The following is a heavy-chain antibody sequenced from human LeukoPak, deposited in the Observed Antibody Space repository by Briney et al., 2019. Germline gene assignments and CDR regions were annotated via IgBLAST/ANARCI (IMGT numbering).Heavy chain of an antibody. V-gene: IGHV1-2*02. CDR1: GYTFTGYY. J-gene: IGHJ4*02. CDR3: AKDEVRWDDYFHY. D-gene: IGHD1-26*01. CDR2: INPNSGGT. Sequence: GASVKVSCKASGYTFTGYYMHWVRQAPGQGLEWMGWINPNSGGTNYAQKFQGRVTMTRDTSISTAYMELSRLRSDDTAVYYCAKDEVRWDDYFHYWGQGTLVTVSS.